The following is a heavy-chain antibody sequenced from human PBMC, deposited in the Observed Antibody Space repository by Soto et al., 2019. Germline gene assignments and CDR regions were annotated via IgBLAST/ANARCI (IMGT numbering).Heavy chain of an antibody. V-gene: IGHV4-34*01. CDR1: GVSISGYY. J-gene: IGHJ4*02. CDR2: INHSGST. Sequence: QVLLQQWGAGLLKPSETLSLTCAVYGVSISGYYWSWIRQPPGKGLEWIGEINHSGSTNYNPSLXSXVTXSVDTSKNQFSLKLSSVTAADTAVYYCARTSRFDYWGQGTLVTVSS. CDR3: ARTSRFDY. D-gene: IGHD6-6*01.